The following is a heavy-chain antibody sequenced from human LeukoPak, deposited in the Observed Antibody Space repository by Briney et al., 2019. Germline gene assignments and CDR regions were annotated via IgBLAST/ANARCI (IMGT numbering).Heavy chain of an antibody. CDR1: GFTFSSYS. CDR2: ISSSSSYI. Sequence: GGSLRLSCAASGFTFSSYSMNWVRQAPGKGLEGVSSISSSSSYIYYADSVKGRFTISRDNAKNSLYVQMHSLRAEDTAVYYCARVGQTYYYDSSRYAWGQGTLVTVSS. CDR3: ARVGQTYYYDSSRYA. D-gene: IGHD3-22*01. J-gene: IGHJ5*02. V-gene: IGHV3-21*01.